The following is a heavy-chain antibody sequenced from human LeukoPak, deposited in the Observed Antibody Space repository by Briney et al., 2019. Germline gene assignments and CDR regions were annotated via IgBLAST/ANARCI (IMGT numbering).Heavy chain of an antibody. J-gene: IGHJ6*03. CDR3: ARLGYCSSTSCYGGYYYYYMDV. D-gene: IGHD2-2*01. Sequence: SETLSLTCAVYGGSFSGYYWSWIRQPPGKGLEWIGEINHSGSTNYNPSLKSRVTKSVDTSKNQFSLKLSSVTAADTAMYYCARLGYCSSTSCYGGYYYYYMDVWGKGTTVTVSS. CDR1: GGSFSGYY. V-gene: IGHV4-34*01. CDR2: INHSGST.